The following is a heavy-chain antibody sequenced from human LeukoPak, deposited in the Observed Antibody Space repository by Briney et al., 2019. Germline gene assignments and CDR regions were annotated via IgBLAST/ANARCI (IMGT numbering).Heavy chain of an antibody. V-gene: IGHV3-64*01. CDR2: ISSNGGST. J-gene: IGHJ6*03. D-gene: IGHD6-19*01. CDR3: ARDRRYSSGWYYGYYYMDV. CDR1: GFTFSSYA. Sequence: GGSLRLSCAASGFTFSSYAMHWVRQAPGKGLEYVSAISSNGGSTYYANSVKGRFTISRDNSKNTLYLQMGSLRAEDMAVYYCARDRRYSSGWYYGYYYMDVWGKGTTVTVSS.